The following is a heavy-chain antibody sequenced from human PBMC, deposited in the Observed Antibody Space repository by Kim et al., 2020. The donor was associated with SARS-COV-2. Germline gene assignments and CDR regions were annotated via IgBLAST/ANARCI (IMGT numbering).Heavy chain of an antibody. CDR3: AREGYSGWFDP. Sequence: KSTPSLESRVTISLDTSKNQFSLKLSSVTAADTAVYYCAREGYSGWFDPWGQGTLVTVSS. D-gene: IGHD3-10*01. V-gene: IGHV4-59*01. J-gene: IGHJ5*02.